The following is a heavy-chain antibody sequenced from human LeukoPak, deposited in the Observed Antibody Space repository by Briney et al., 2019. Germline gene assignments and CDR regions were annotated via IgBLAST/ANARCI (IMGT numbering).Heavy chain of an antibody. J-gene: IGHJ4*02. D-gene: IGHD3-10*01. V-gene: IGHV4-31*03. CDR3: ARAITIAYYHGSGSYTYYFDY. Sequence: SQTLSLTCTVSGGSISSGGYYWSWIRQHPGKGLEWIGYIYYSGSTYYNPSLKSRVTISVDTSKNQFSLKLSSVTAADTAVYYCARAITIAYYHGSGSYTYYFDYWGQGTLVTVSS. CDR1: GGSISSGGYY. CDR2: IYYSGST.